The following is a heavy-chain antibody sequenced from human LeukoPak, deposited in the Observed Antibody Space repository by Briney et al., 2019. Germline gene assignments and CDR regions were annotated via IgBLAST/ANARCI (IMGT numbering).Heavy chain of an antibody. Sequence: SLRLSCAASGFTFSSYGMRWVRQAPGKGLEWVAVISYDGSNKYYADSVKGRFTISRDNSKNTLYLQMNSLRAEDTAVYYCAKDQAAYSSSWYFDYWGQGTLVTVSS. J-gene: IGHJ4*02. CDR2: ISYDGSNK. CDR3: AKDQAAYSSSWYFDY. CDR1: GFTFSSYG. D-gene: IGHD6-13*01. V-gene: IGHV3-30*18.